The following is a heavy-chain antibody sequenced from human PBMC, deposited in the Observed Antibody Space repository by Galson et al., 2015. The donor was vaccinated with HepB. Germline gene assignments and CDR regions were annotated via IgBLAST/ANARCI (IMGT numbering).Heavy chain of an antibody. V-gene: IGHV4-4*07. CDR2: IYTSGST. D-gene: IGHD1-7*01. J-gene: IGHJ2*01. CDR1: GGSISSYY. CDR3: ARDLNWNLSRVGSRYWYFDL. Sequence: SETLSLTCTVSGGSISSYYWSWIRQPAGKGLEWIGRIYTSGSTNYNPSLKSRVTMSVDTSKNQFSLKLSSVTAADTAVYYCARDLNWNLSRVGSRYWYFDLWGRGTLVTVSS.